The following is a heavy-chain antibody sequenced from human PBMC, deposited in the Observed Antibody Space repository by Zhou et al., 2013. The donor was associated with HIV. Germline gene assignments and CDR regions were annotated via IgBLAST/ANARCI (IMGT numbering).Heavy chain of an antibody. CDR3: ARAQGDILTEGYFDY. Sequence: QVQLVQSGAEVQKPGASVKVSCKASGGTFSNYAISWVRQAPGQGLEWMGGIIPIFEAASYAQKFQDRLTITTDESTTTAYMDLSSLRSEDTAIYYCARAQGDILTEGYFDYWGQGTLVTVSS. CDR2: IIPIFEAA. J-gene: IGHJ4*02. D-gene: IGHD3-9*01. CDR1: GGTFSNYA. V-gene: IGHV1-69*01.